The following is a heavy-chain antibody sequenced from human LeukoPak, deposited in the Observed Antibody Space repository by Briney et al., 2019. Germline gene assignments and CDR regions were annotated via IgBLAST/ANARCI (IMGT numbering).Heavy chain of an antibody. CDR2: GDYSGGT. CDR3: ARQPPVYCSSTSCYGYFQH. D-gene: IGHD2-2*01. V-gene: IGHV4-39*01. J-gene: IGHJ1*01. Sequence: SETLSLTCTVSGDSFSSVTDYWAWIRQPPGKGLEWIASGDYSGGTYYNPSLESRVAISADMSKNQFSLKLSSVTAADTAVYYCARQPPVYCSSTSCYGYFQHWGQGTLVTVSS. CDR1: GDSFSSVTDY.